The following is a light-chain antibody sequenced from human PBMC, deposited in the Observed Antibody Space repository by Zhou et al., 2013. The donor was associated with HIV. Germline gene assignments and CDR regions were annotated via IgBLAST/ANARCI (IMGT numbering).Light chain of an antibody. CDR3: FQYGGSPPT. J-gene: IGKJ1*01. Sequence: DIVLTQFPDTLSLSPGERATLSCTASQTVDNNYLAWYQVKPGQAPRLLIQGASRRATGVPDRFTGSGVWDRLPPHHQGTWPLEDVAVYYCFQYGGSPPTFGQGT. CDR1: QTVDNNY. V-gene: IGKV3-20*01. CDR2: GAS.